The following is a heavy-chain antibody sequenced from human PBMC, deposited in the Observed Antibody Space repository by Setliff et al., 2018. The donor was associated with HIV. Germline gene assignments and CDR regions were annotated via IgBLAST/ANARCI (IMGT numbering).Heavy chain of an antibody. Sequence: PSETLSLTCTVSCSSISSDTFYWSWIRQPAGTGLEWIGHVYARGNTNYNPSLKSRVTISVDTSKRQFSLKLSSVTAADTAVYYCARDRYGDYAYLYYWGQGTLVTVSS. CDR2: VYARGNT. CDR1: CSSISSDTFY. CDR3: ARDRYGDYAYLYY. D-gene: IGHD4-17*01. J-gene: IGHJ4*02. V-gene: IGHV4-61*09.